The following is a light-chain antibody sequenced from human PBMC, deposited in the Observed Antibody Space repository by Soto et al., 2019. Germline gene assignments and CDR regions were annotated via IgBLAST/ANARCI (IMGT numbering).Light chain of an antibody. V-gene: IGKV3-11*01. Sequence: EIVMTQSPATLSVSPGERATLSRRASQSFRGLLAWYQQKPGQAPRLLIYDAYNRATGIPPRFSGSGSGTDFTLTISSLEPEDSAVYYCQQRHMWPITFGQGTRLEIK. J-gene: IGKJ5*01. CDR3: QQRHMWPIT. CDR1: QSFRGL. CDR2: DAY.